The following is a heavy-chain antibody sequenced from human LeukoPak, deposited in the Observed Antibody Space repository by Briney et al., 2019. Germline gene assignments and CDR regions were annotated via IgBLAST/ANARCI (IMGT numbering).Heavy chain of an antibody. V-gene: IGHV3-30-3*01. D-gene: IGHD3-3*01. Sequence: GGSLRLSCAASGFTFSSYAMHWVRQAPGKGLEWVAVISYDGSNKYYADSVKGRFTISRDYSKNTLYLQMNSLRAEDTAVYYCARDTSDSDWFDPWGQGTLVTVSS. CDR3: ARDTSDSDWFDP. CDR2: ISYDGSNK. CDR1: GFTFSSYA. J-gene: IGHJ5*02.